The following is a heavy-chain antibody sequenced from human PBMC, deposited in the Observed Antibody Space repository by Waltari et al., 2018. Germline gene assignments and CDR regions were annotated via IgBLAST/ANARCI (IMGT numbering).Heavy chain of an antibody. Sequence: EEQLVESGGGLAQPGESLRLSCAASGFTFSRYWMDWVRQAPGRGRVWGSRINREGRSTTYADAGKGRFTISRDNAKNTLYVQMNRLRAEDTAVYYCARVATKTYSSPVPGRPYYYGMDVWGQGTTVTVSS. V-gene: IGHV3-74*01. CDR2: INREGRST. CDR1: GFTFSRYW. J-gene: IGHJ6*02. CDR3: ARVATKTYSSPVPGRPYYYGMDV. D-gene: IGHD6-19*01.